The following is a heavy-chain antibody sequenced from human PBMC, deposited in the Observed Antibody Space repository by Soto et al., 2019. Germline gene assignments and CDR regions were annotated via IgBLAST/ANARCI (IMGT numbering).Heavy chain of an antibody. Sequence: PGGSLRLSCAASGFTFDDYGMSWVRQAPGKGLEWVSGINWNGGSTYYADSVKGRFTISRDNSKNTLYLQMSSLRAEDTAVYYCVKDQGGYSGYVFDYWGQGTLVTVSS. CDR2: INWNGGST. J-gene: IGHJ4*02. D-gene: IGHD5-12*01. V-gene: IGHV3-20*04. CDR1: GFTFDDYG. CDR3: VKDQGGYSGYVFDY.